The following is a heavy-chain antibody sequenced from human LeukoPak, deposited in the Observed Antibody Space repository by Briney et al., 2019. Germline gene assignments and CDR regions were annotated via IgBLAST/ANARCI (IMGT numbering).Heavy chain of an antibody. V-gene: IGHV3-48*01. CDR1: GFTFSSCS. CDR3: WRGEALGGLGKSGAFDI. CDR2: ISSSSSTI. D-gene: IGHD3-16*01. Sequence: GGSLRLSCAASGFTFSSCSMNWVRQAPGKGLEWVSYISSSSSTIYYADSVKGRFTISRDNARNSLYLQMNSLRAEDTAVYYCWRGEALGGLGKSGAFDIWGQGTMVTASS. J-gene: IGHJ3*02.